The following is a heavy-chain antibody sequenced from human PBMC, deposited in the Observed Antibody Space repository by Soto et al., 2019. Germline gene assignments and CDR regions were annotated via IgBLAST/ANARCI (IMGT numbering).Heavy chain of an antibody. CDR1: GYSFTSYW. V-gene: IGHV5-51*07. J-gene: IGHJ6*02. CDR2: IYPGDSDT. D-gene: IGHD6-13*01. CDR3: ARRLKGSEPKLAAGHNYYYYYGMDV. Sequence: GESLKISCKGSGYSFTSYWIGWVHQMPGKGLEWMGIIYPGDSDTRYSPSFQGQVTISADKSISTAYLQWSSLKASDTAMYYCARRLKGSEPKLAAGHNYYYYYGMDVWGQGTTVTVSS.